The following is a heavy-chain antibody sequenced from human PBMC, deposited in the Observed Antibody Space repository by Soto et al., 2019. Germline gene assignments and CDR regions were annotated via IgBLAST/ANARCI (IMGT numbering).Heavy chain of an antibody. CDR2: IYFSGST. J-gene: IGHJ4*02. CDR3: ARHLSESGYDGNY. D-gene: IGHD5-12*01. CDR1: GGYITSDSYY. V-gene: IGHV4-39*01. Sequence: QLQLQESGPGLVKPSETLSLTCTVSGGYITSDSYYWAWIRQPPGKGLEWIGSIYFSGSTYYNSALKSRLALSIDMSKNQFSMNLSSVTDADTAVYYCARHLSESGYDGNYWGQGTPVTVSS.